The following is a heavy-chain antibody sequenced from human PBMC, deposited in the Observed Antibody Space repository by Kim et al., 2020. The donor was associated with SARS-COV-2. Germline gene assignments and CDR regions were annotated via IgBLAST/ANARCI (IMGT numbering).Heavy chain of an antibody. CDR1: GVSMSTFS. V-gene: IGHV4-59*01. CDR2: ISDSGKT. Sequence: SETLSLTCTVSGVSMSTFSWTWIRQPPGKGPEWIGYISDSGKTNYSPSLRGRVTISKDTSKNQFSLKLTSVTAADTAVYYCANMRNYYGMDVWGQGTTGT. CDR3: ANMRNYYGMDV. J-gene: IGHJ6*02. D-gene: IGHD3-16*01.